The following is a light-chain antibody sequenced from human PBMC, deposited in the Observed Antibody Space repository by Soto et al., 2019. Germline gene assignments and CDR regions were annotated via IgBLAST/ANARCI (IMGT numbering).Light chain of an antibody. CDR3: MQGTHWPFT. Sequence: DVVMTQSPLSLHVTLGQPASISCKSTQGLVYSDGNIYLNWFHQRPGQSPRRLIHKISDRDSGVPDRFSGSGSGTDFTLEISRVEAEDVGIYYCMQGTHWPFTFGQGTKLEIK. V-gene: IGKV2-30*01. CDR1: QGLVYSDGNIY. CDR2: KIS. J-gene: IGKJ2*01.